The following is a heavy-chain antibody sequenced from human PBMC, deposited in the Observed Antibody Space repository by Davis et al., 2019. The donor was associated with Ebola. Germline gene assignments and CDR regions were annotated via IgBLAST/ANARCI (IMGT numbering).Heavy chain of an antibody. CDR2: ISYDGSHT. Sequence: GGSLRLSCAASGFTFSNYDMHWARQAPGKGLEWVAVISYDGSHTFYADSVKDRFTVSRDDSKNTLYLQMSSLRVDDTALYFCAGNYAKSAFDMWGPGTMVTVSS. J-gene: IGHJ3*02. CDR3: AGNYAKSAFDM. CDR1: GFTFSNYD. D-gene: IGHD1-7*01. V-gene: IGHV3-30*03.